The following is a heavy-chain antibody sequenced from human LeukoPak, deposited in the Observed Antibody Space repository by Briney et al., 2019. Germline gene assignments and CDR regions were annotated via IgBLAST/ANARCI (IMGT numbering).Heavy chain of an antibody. CDR3: AKEGYTSSSPGVDY. V-gene: IGHV3-23*01. CDR2: ISGSGGST. D-gene: IGHD6-6*01. Sequence: PGGSLRLSCAASGLTGSHNYVSWVRQAPGEGLEWASVISGSGGSTYYADSVKGRFTISRDNSKNTLYLQMNSLRAEETAVYYCAKEGYTSSSPGVDYWGQGTLVTVSS. CDR1: GLTGSHNY. J-gene: IGHJ4*02.